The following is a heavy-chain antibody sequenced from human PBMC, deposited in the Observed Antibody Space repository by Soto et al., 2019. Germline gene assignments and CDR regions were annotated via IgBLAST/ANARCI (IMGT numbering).Heavy chain of an antibody. CDR1: GGSFSGYY. Sequence: SETLSLTCAVYGGSFSGYYWSWIRQPPGKGLEWIGEINHSGSTYYNPSLKSRVTVSVDTSKNQFSLKLSSVTAADTAVYYCARHPSDFWFDPWGQGTLVTVS. CDR3: ARHPSDFWFDP. V-gene: IGHV4-34*01. CDR2: INHSGST. J-gene: IGHJ5*02. D-gene: IGHD2-21*02.